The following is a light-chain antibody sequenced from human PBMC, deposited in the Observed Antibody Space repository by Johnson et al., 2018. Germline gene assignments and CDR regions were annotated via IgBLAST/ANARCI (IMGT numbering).Light chain of an antibody. CDR3: GTWDSSLSAGNV. CDR2: ENN. CDR1: SSNIGNNY. V-gene: IGLV1-51*02. J-gene: IGLJ1*01. Sequence: QSVLTQPPSVSAAPGQKVTISCSASSSNIGNNYVSWYQQLPGTAPKLLIYENNKRPSGIPDRFSGSKSGTSATLGITGLQTGDEADYYCGTWDSSLSAGNVFGTGTKVTVL.